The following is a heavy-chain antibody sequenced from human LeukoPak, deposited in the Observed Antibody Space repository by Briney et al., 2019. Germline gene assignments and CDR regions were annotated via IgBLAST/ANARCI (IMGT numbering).Heavy chain of an antibody. V-gene: IGHV3-30*02. CDR3: ANPGSLGYYMDV. D-gene: IGHD2-15*01. Sequence: GGSLRLSCAASGFTFSSYGMHWVRQAPGKGLEWVAFMRYDGSNRNYADSVKGRFTISRDNSKNTLYLQMNSLRAEDTAVYYCANPGSLGYYMDVWGKGTTVTISS. J-gene: IGHJ6*03. CDR1: GFTFSSYG. CDR2: MRYDGSNR.